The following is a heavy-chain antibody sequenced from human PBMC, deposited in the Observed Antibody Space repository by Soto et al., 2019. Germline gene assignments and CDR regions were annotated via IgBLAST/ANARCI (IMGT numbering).Heavy chain of an antibody. D-gene: IGHD3-22*01. Sequence: QVQLVESGGGVVQPGRSLRLSCAASGFTFSSYGMHWVRQAPGKGLEWVAVISYDGSNKYYADSLKGRFTISRDNSKNTLYLQMNSLRAEDTALYYCAKEWVYDTSGWSSDYWGQGTLVTVSS. V-gene: IGHV3-30*18. CDR2: ISYDGSNK. CDR1: GFTFSSYG. CDR3: AKEWVYDTSGWSSDY. J-gene: IGHJ4*02.